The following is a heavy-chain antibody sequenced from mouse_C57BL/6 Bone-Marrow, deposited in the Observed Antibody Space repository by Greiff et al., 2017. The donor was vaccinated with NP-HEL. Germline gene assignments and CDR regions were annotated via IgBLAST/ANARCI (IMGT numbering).Heavy chain of an antibody. V-gene: IGHV1-81*01. D-gene: IGHD1-1*01. CDR2: IYPRSGNT. J-gene: IGHJ3*01. CDR1: GYTFTSYG. Sequence: QVQLQQSGAELARPGASVKLSCKASGYTFTSYGISWVKQRTGQGLEWIGEIYPRSGNTYYNEKFKGKATLTADKSSSTAYMELRSLTSEDSAVYFCARGNYYCSSPFAYWGQGTLVTVSA. CDR3: ARGNYYCSSPFAY.